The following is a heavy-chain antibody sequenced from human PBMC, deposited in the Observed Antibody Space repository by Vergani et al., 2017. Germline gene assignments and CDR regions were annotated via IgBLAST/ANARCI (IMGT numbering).Heavy chain of an antibody. CDR2: IYYSGST. Sequence: QVQLQESGPGLVKPSETLSLTCTVPGGSISSYYWSWIRQPPGKGLEWIGYIYYSGSTNYNPSLKSRVTISVDTSKNQFSLKLSSVTAADTAVYYCACAAWSGYVRGAMNWFDPWGQGTLVTVSS. J-gene: IGHJ5*02. CDR1: GGSISSYY. CDR3: ACAAWSGYVRGAMNWFDP. V-gene: IGHV4-59*01. D-gene: IGHD3-3*01.